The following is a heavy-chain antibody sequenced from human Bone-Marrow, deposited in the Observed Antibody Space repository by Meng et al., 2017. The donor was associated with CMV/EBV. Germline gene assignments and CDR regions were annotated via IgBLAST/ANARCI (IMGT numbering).Heavy chain of an antibody. CDR2: ISAYNGNT. D-gene: IGHD3-3*01. CDR1: GYPFTSHG. V-gene: IGHV1-18*01. CDR3: ARVLEAAHDY. J-gene: IGHJ4*02. Sequence: VQRVQSGAAVRKPGASVQVSCKASGYPFTSHGISWVRQAPGQGLEWMGWISAYNGNTNYAQKLQGRVTMTTDTSTSTAYMELRSLRSDDTAVYYCARVLEAAHDYWGQGTLVTVSS.